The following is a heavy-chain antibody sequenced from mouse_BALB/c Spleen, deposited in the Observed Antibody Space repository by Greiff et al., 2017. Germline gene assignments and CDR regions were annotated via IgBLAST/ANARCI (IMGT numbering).Heavy chain of an antibody. V-gene: IGHV1-7*01. J-gene: IGHJ2*01. CDR2: INPSTGYT. D-gene: IGHD2-10*02. Sequence: VQLQQSGAELAKPGASVKMSCKASGYTFTSYWMHWVKQRPGQGLEWIGYINPSTGYTEYNQKFKDKATLTADKSSSTAYMQLSSLTSEDSAVYYCARIKTQYGNPYCDYWGQGTTLTVSA. CDR3: ARIKTQYGNPYCDY. CDR1: GYTFTSYW.